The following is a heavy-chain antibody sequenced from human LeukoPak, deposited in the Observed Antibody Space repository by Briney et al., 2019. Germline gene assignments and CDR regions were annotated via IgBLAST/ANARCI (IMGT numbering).Heavy chain of an antibody. CDR1: GFAFSSYA. D-gene: IGHD1-26*01. Sequence: GGSLRLSCAASGFAFSSYAMSWVRQAPGKGLEWVSAISGSGGSTYYADSVKGRFTISRDNAKNSLYLQMNSLRAEDTAVYYCARGSGSYYVNYWGQGTLVTVSS. J-gene: IGHJ4*02. CDR3: ARGSGSYYVNY. CDR2: ISGSGGST. V-gene: IGHV3-23*01.